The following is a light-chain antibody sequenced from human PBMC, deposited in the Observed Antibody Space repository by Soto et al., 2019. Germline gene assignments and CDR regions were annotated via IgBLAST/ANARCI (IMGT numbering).Light chain of an antibody. V-gene: IGKV3-15*01. Sequence: EIVMTQSPATLSVSPGERVTLSCRASQSISNNLAWYQQKPGQAPRLLIYGASTRATGIPARFSGSGSGTDFTLTISGLQSEDFAIYYCQQYNNWPPSITFGQGTRLEIK. CDR3: QQYNNWPPSIT. J-gene: IGKJ5*01. CDR1: QSISNN. CDR2: GAS.